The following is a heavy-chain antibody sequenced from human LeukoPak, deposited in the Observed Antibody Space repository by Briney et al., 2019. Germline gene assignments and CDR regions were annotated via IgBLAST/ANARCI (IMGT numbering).Heavy chain of an antibody. J-gene: IGHJ4*02. CDR3: AKAGIEGATVMSYFDY. CDR2: IRYDGSDK. CDR1: GFTFTTYG. D-gene: IGHD1-26*01. Sequence: GGSLRLSCAASGFTFTTYGMHWVRQTPDKGLEWVAFIRYDGSDKYYADSVKGRFTISRDNSRNTLYLQMNSLRVEDTAVYYCAKAGIEGATVMSYFDYWGQGILVTVSS. V-gene: IGHV3-30*02.